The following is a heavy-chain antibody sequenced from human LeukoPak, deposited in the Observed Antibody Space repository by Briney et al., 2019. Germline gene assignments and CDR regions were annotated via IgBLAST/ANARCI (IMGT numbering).Heavy chain of an antibody. CDR2: INPSFNPGVDVT. J-gene: IGHJ4*02. CDR3: ARAWESIAGYYFDY. Sequence: SVKVSCKASGYTFSSYHIHWVRQAPGQGLEWMGKINPSFNPGVDVTSYAQKFQGRVTMTRDTSTNTVYMELSSLRSEDTAVYYCARAWESIAGYYFDYWGQGTLVTVSS. D-gene: IGHD1-26*01. V-gene: IGHV1-46*01. CDR1: GYTFSSYH.